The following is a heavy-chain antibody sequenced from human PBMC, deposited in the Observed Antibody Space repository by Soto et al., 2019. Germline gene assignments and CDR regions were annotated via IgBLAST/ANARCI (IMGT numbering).Heavy chain of an antibody. Sequence: KSSETLSLTCTVSGGSISSSTYYWGWMRQPPGRGLEWIASFFIGGNTYYNPSLKSRVTISVDTSKNQFSLKLSSVTAADPAVYYFARKGFSYDSSVYNPPDAFDIGGKGTLVTASS. J-gene: IGHJ3*02. CDR3: ARKGFSYDSSVYNPPDAFDI. CDR1: GGSISSSTYY. V-gene: IGHV4-39*01. D-gene: IGHD3-22*01. CDR2: FFIGGNT.